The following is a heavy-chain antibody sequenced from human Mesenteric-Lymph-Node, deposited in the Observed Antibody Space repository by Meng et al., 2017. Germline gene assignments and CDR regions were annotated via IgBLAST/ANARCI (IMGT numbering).Heavy chain of an antibody. Sequence: GGSLRLSCEASGFTFSSHDMHWVRQTTGKGLEWVSAIDTAGDTYYPDSVKGRFTISRDNAKNSLYLQMNSLRAEDTAVYYCAREWGLLWFGEGGHYYGMDVWGHGTTVTVSS. J-gene: IGHJ6*02. CDR2: IDTAGDT. CDR3: AREWGLLWFGEGGHYYGMDV. D-gene: IGHD3-10*01. V-gene: IGHV3-13*01. CDR1: GFTFSSHD.